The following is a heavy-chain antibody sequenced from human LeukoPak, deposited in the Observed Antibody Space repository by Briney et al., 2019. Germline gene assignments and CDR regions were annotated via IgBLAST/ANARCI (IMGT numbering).Heavy chain of an antibody. V-gene: IGHV4-34*01. J-gene: IGHJ4*02. CDR1: GGSFSGYY. Sequence: SETLSLTCAVYGGSFSGYYWSWISQPPGRGLEWIGEINHSGSTNYNPSLKSRVTISVDTSKNQFSLKLSSVTAADTAVYYCARGGESSGYYHVFDYWGQGTLVTVSS. CDR3: ARGGESSGYYHVFDY. CDR2: INHSGST. D-gene: IGHD3-22*01.